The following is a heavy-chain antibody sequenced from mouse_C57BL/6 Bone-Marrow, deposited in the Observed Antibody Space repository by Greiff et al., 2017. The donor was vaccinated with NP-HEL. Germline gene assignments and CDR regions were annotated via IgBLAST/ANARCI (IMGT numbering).Heavy chain of an antibody. CDR1: GFTFSSYA. D-gene: IGHD1-1*01. CDR3: ARVTVVKEFYFDY. CDR2: ISDGGSYT. J-gene: IGHJ2*01. V-gene: IGHV5-4*01. Sequence: DVQLQESGGGLVKPGGSLKLSCAASGFTFSSYAMSWVRQTPEKRLEWVATISDGGSYTYYPDNVKGRFTISRDNAKNNLYLQMSHLKSEDTAMYYCARVTVVKEFYFDYWGQGTTLTVSS.